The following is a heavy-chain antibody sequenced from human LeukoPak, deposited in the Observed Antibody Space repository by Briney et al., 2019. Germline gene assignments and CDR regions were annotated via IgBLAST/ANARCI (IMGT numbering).Heavy chain of an antibody. J-gene: IGHJ4*02. Sequence: GGSLRLSCAASGFTFDDYAMHWVRQAPGKGLEWVSLIGGDGGTTYYADSVKGRFTISRDNSKNSLYLQMNSLRTEDTALYYCGKEPHYYDSSGYYWGQGTLVTVSS. D-gene: IGHD3-22*01. CDR2: IGGDGGTT. CDR1: GFTFDDYA. CDR3: GKEPHYYDSSGYY. V-gene: IGHV3-43*02.